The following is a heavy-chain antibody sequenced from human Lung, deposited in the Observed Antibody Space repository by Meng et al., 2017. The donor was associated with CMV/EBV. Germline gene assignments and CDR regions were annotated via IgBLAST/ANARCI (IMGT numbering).Heavy chain of an antibody. V-gene: IGHV1-69*04. D-gene: IGHD3-10*01. J-gene: IGHJ4*02. CDR2: ITPILGIA. CDR1: GGTFSTYT. Sequence: XVXVSXXASGGTFSTYTITWVRQAPGQGLEWMGRITPILGIANYARKFQDRAAITADKSTTTAYMELGSLRSEDTAVYYCAREVLGGSGSYYYDYWGQGXLVTVSS. CDR3: AREVLGGSGSYYYDY.